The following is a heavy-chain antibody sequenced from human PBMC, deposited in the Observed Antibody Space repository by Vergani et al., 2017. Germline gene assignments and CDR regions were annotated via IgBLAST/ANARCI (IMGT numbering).Heavy chain of an antibody. J-gene: IGHJ5*02. D-gene: IGHD2-21*01. V-gene: IGHV3-23*01. CDR3: ARDLRFLYNRFDP. CDR1: GFPFSSHA. CDR2: IKNTGDST. Sequence: EVQLLQSEGAVVQPGGSLRLSCVASGFPFSSHAMSWVRQGHGQGLEWVSSIKNTGDSTHYAYSVKGRFTISRDNSKNTLYLQINSLPDEDTGLYYCARDLRFLYNRFDPWGQGTLVTVSS.